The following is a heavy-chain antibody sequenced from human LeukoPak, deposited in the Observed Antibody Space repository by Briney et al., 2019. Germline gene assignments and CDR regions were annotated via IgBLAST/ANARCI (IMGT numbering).Heavy chain of an antibody. V-gene: IGHV1-3*01. CDR1: GYAFSSYA. Sequence: GASVKVSCKASGYAFSSYAIHWVRQAPGQRLEWMGWINAGNGKTKYSQKFQGRVTIIRDTSASTVYMELSSLRSEDTAVYYCARSYYDILTGSARNWFDPWGQGTLVTVSS. CDR2: INAGNGKT. D-gene: IGHD3-9*01. CDR3: ARSYYDILTGSARNWFDP. J-gene: IGHJ5*02.